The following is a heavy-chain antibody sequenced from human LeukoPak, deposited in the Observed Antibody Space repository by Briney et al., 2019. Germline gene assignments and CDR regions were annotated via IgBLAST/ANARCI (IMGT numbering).Heavy chain of an antibody. CDR1: GGSISSSSYY. D-gene: IGHD6-19*01. Sequence: SETLSLTCTVSGGSISSSSYYWGWIRQPPGKGLEWIGSIYYSGSTYYNPSLKSRVTISVDTSKNQFSLKLSSVTAADTAVYCCASPGTLYSSGWYELDYWGQGTLVTVSS. J-gene: IGHJ4*02. CDR3: ASPGTLYSSGWYELDY. CDR2: IYYSGST. V-gene: IGHV4-39*07.